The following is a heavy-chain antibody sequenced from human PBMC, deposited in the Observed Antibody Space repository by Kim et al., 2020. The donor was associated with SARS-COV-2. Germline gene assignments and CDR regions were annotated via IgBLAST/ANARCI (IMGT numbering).Heavy chain of an antibody. CDR2: IIPILGIA. V-gene: IGHV1-69*04. D-gene: IGHD6-19*01. CDR3: ARSGLVLAVAGQGP. CDR1: GGTFSSYA. J-gene: IGHJ5*02. Sequence: TVKVSCKASGGTFSSYAISWVRQAPGQGLEWMGRIIPILGIANYAQKFQGRVTITADKSTSTAYMELSSLRSEDTAVYYCARSGLVLAVAGQGPWGQGT.